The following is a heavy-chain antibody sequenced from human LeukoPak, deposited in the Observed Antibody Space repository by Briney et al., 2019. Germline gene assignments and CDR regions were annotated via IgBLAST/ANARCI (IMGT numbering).Heavy chain of an antibody. CDR1: GYTFTTNG. CDR3: ASGNSGTYY. J-gene: IGHJ4*02. D-gene: IGHD1-26*01. CDR2: ISACNGNT. Sequence: ALVKVSCKASGYTFTTNGISWVRQAPGQGLEWMGWISACNGNTNYAESLQGRVTMTTDSSTSTAYMELRSLRSDDTAVYFCASGNSGTYYWGQGTLVTVSS. V-gene: IGHV1-18*01.